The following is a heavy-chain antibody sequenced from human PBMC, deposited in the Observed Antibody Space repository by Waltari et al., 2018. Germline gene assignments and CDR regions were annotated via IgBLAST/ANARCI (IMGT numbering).Heavy chain of an antibody. V-gene: IGHV4-34*01. CDR2: INHSGST. CDR1: GGSFSGYY. CDR3: ARGATYYYGSGSSRFPLEATENNWFDP. J-gene: IGHJ5*02. Sequence: QVQLQQWGAGLLKPSETLSLTCAVYGGSFSGYYWSWIRPPPGKGLEWIGEINHSGSTNYNPSLKSRVTISVDTSKNQFSLKLSSVTAADTAVYYCARGATYYYGSGSSRFPLEATENNWFDPWGQGTLVTVSS. D-gene: IGHD3-10*01.